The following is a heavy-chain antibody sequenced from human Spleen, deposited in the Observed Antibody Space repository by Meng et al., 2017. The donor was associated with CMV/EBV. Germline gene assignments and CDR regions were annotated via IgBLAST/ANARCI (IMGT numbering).Heavy chain of an antibody. CDR1: GFTFSHAS. CDR3: VTVGQYRADYYFDY. J-gene: IGHJ4*02. Sequence: GESLKISCAASGFTFSHASLSWVRQALGKGLEWVGRIKSKADDETTDYAESVKGRFTISRLDSKNTLYLQMNSLKTEDTAVYYCVTVGQYRADYYFDYWGQGTLVTVSS. D-gene: IGHD2/OR15-2a*01. CDR2: IKSKADDETT. V-gene: IGHV3-15*01.